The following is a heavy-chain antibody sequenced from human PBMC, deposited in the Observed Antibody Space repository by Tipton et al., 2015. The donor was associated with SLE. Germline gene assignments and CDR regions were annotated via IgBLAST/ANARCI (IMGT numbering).Heavy chain of an antibody. J-gene: IGHJ1*01. D-gene: IGHD4-23*01. CDR2: INTYNGNT. CDR3: ARGPDYGGNSAYFQH. CDR1: GYTFTTYG. Sequence: QLAQSGAEVKKPGASVKVSCKTSGYTFTTYGITWVRQAPGQGLEYMGWINTYNGNTNFAQRLQARLTVTTNTSTSTVYMELRSLRSDDTAVYYCARGPDYGGNSAYFQHWGQGALFTVSP. V-gene: IGHV1-18*01.